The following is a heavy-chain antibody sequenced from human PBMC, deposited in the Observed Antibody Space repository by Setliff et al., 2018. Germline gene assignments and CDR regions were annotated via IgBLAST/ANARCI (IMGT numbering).Heavy chain of an antibody. D-gene: IGHD5-12*01. Sequence: PGESLKISCKASGYSFTTYWIGWVRQMPGKGLEWMGIIYLGDSDTRYSPSFQGHVTISADKSTRTAYLQWNRLKASDTAIYYCARTLRYGGYLLAYWGQGTLVTVSS. V-gene: IGHV5-51*01. CDR2: IYLGDSDT. J-gene: IGHJ4*02. CDR1: GYSFTTYW. CDR3: ARTLRYGGYLLAY.